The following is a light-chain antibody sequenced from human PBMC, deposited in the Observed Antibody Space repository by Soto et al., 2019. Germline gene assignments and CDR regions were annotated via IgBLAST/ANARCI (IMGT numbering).Light chain of an antibody. J-gene: IGKJ5*01. V-gene: IGKV1-39*01. CDR1: QRINIY. CDR2: SAS. CDR3: QQSFSTPT. Sequence: DIQMTQSPSSLSTSIGDRVTITCRASQRINIYLNWYRQKPGKAPELLIYSASNLQSGVPSRFRGSGSGTDFTLTISGLQPEDFATYYCQQSFSTPTFGQGTRLDIK.